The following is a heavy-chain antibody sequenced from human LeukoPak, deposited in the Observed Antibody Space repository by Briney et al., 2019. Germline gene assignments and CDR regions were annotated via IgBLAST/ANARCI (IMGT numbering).Heavy chain of an antibody. CDR3: ARAGTAGSVDY. CDR2: INPDGSDK. D-gene: IGHD6-13*01. Sequence: PGGSLRLSCAASEFSFRNYWMSWVRQAPGQGLEWVANINPDGSDKYYVDSIKGRFTISRDNAKNSLCLQMDSLRAEDTAVYYCARAGTAGSVDYWGQGTLVTVSS. V-gene: IGHV3-7*01. CDR1: EFSFRNYW. J-gene: IGHJ4*02.